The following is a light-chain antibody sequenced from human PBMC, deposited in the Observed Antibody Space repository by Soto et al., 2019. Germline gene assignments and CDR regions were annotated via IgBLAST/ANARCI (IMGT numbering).Light chain of an antibody. CDR2: EDN. CDR1: SGSIASNY. Sequence: NFMLTQPHSVSASPGKTVTISCTRSSGSIASNYVQWYQQRPGSSPTTVIYEDNQRPSGVPDRFSGSIDSSSNSASLTISGLKTEDEAYYYWQSYDSSLWVFGGGTKLTVL. CDR3: QSYDSSLWV. V-gene: IGLV6-57*01. J-gene: IGLJ3*02.